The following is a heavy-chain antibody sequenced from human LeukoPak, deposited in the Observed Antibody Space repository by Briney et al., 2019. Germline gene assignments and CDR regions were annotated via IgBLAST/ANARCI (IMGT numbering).Heavy chain of an antibody. V-gene: IGHV3-23*05. CDR2: INHSGSTT. CDR1: GFTFSSYA. Sequence: GGSLRLSCAASGFTFSSYAMSWVRQAPGKGLEWVAAINHSGSTTYYADSVKGLFTISRDNSKNTLYLQMTSLRAEDTVLYYWASGDCSSTRCYETDYYYGMDVWGQRTTVTVS. D-gene: IGHD2-2*01. CDR3: ASGDCSSTRCYETDYYYGMDV. J-gene: IGHJ6*02.